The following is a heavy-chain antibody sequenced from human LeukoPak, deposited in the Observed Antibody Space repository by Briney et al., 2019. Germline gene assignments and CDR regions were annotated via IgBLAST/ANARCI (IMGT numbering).Heavy chain of an antibody. CDR3: ARLLRVGYCSTTTCNWFDP. D-gene: IGHD2-2*03. CDR2: IFYSGSP. J-gene: IGHJ5*02. CDR1: GVSISSTIYY. Sequence: PSETLSLTCVVSGVSISSTIYYWGWIRQPPGKGLEWIGSIFYSGSPYYPPPLKSRVTTSVDTSKNQFSLKLSSVTAADTAVYYCARLLRVGYCSTTTCNWFDPWGQGTLVTVSS. V-gene: IGHV4-39*07.